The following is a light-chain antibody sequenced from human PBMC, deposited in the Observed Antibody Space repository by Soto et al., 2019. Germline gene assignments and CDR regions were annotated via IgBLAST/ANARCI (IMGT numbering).Light chain of an antibody. J-gene: IGLJ3*02. CDR3: YSYAGRNTGV. CDR1: GRDIGAYNF. CDR2: GVT. V-gene: IGLV2-8*01. Sequence: QSALAQPPSASGSPGPSVTISCTGSGRDIGAYNFVSWYQQHPGKAPKLMIFGVTERPSGVADRFSGSKSGNTASLTVSGLQADDEAVYYCYSYAGRNTGVFGGGTKLTVL.